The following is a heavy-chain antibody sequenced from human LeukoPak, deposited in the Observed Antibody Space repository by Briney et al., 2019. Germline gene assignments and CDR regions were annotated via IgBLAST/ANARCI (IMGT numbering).Heavy chain of an antibody. V-gene: IGHV3-23*01. CDR1: GLTFSRHG. CDR3: AKDHFGSEYY. Sequence: GGTLRLSCAASGLTFSRHGMSWVRQAPGKGLEWVSTISGNDGRTYYLDSVKGRFSISRDNSKNTLYLQMSSLRAEDTAVYYCAKDHFGSEYYWSQGTLVTVPS. CDR2: ISGNDGRT. J-gene: IGHJ4*01. D-gene: IGHD3-3*02.